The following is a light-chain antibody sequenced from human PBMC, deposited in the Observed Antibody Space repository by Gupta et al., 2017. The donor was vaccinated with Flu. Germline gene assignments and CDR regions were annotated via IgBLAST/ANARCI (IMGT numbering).Light chain of an antibody. J-gene: IGKJ2*01. CDR1: ESVNRNH. Sequence: GTVSLSPGESVTLSCRAGESVNRNHLAWYQQKPGQAPRLLMYGTSNRAPGIPDRFSGGGSGTDFTLTINRVEPEDSAIFYCHHDGTSPYTFGQGTKLEIK. CDR2: GTS. CDR3: HHDGTSPYT. V-gene: IGKV3-20*01.